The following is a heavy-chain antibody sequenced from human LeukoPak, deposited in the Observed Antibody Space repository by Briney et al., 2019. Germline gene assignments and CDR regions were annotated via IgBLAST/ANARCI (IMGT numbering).Heavy chain of an antibody. Sequence: PGGSLRLSCAASSFTFRNYWMGWVRQAPGKGLEWVANINQDGSGKYYVDSVKGRFTVSRDNAKNSLYLQMNSLRAEDTALYYCARHGDTCFDSWGQGTPVTVSS. D-gene: IGHD5-24*01. J-gene: IGHJ4*02. CDR1: SFTFRNYW. V-gene: IGHV3-7*05. CDR2: INQDGSGK. CDR3: ARHGDTCFDS.